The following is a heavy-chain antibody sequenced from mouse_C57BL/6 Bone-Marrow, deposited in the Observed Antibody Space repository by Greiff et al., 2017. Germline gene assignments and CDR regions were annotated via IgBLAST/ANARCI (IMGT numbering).Heavy chain of an antibody. CDR2: ISSGGSYT. J-gene: IGHJ2*01. Sequence: EVQVVESGGDLVKPGGSLKLSCAASGFTFSSYGMSWVRQTPDKRLEWVATISSGGSYTYYPDSVKGRFTISRDNAKNTLYLQMSSLKSEDTAMYYCARQRIYYGNYDYFDYWGQGTTLTVSS. D-gene: IGHD2-1*01. V-gene: IGHV5-6*01. CDR1: GFTFSSYG. CDR3: ARQRIYYGNYDYFDY.